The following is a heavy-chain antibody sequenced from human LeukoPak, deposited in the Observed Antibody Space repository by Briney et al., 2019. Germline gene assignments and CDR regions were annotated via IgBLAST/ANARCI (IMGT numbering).Heavy chain of an antibody. V-gene: IGHV3-30-3*01. J-gene: IGHJ4*02. CDR1: GFTFSSYA. D-gene: IGHD2/OR15-2a*01. Sequence: GGSLRLSCAASGFTFSSYAMHWVRQAPGKGLEWVAVISYDGSNKYYADSVKGRFTISRDNSKNTPYLQMNSLRAEDTAVYYCARDRVSLKVIDYWGQGTLVTVSS. CDR2: ISYDGSNK. CDR3: ARDRVSLKVIDY.